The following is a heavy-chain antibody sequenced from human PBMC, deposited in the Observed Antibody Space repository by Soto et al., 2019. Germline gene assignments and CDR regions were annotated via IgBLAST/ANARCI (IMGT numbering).Heavy chain of an antibody. CDR3: AIVTAETAYHYFDF. J-gene: IGHJ4*02. Sequence: GESLKISCKGSGYKFTNYWLSWVRQTPGKGLEWMGRIDPSDSYINYSPSFRGHVTISIDESIGTAHLQWSSLKASDTATYYCAIVTAETAYHYFDFWGQGTLVTVSS. D-gene: IGHD1-1*01. V-gene: IGHV5-10-1*01. CDR2: IDPSDSYI. CDR1: GYKFTNYW.